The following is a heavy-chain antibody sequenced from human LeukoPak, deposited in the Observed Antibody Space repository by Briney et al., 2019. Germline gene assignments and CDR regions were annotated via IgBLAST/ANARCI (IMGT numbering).Heavy chain of an antibody. J-gene: IGHJ6*03. Sequence: SETLSLTCTVSGGSISSYYWSWIRQPPGKGLEWIGSIYYSGSTYYNPSLKSRVTISVDTSKNQFSLKLSSVTAADTAVYYCARDFSGDYMDVWGKGTTVTVSS. CDR2: IYYSGST. CDR1: GGSISSYY. V-gene: IGHV4-59*12. D-gene: IGHD2-8*02. CDR3: ARDFSGDYMDV.